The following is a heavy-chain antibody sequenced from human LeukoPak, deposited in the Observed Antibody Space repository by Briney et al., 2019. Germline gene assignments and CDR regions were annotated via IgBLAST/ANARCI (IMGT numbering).Heavy chain of an antibody. Sequence: ASVKVSCKASGYTFTSYDINWVRQATGQGLEWMGWMNPNSGNTGYAQKFQGRVTMTRNTSISTAYMELSSLRSEDTAVYYCARGQMAGIAARKDFDYWGQGTLVTVSS. J-gene: IGHJ4*02. D-gene: IGHD6-6*01. CDR1: GYTFTSYD. CDR2: MNPNSGNT. CDR3: ARGQMAGIAARKDFDY. V-gene: IGHV1-8*01.